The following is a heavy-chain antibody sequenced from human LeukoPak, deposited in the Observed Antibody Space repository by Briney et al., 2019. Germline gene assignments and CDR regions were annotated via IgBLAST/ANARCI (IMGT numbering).Heavy chain of an antibody. Sequence: SETLSLTCTVSGGSISSSSYYWGWIRQPPGKGLEWIGSIYYSGSTYYNPSLKSRVTISVDTSKNQFSLKLSSVTAADTAVYYCARRYDSSSWFDYWGQGTLVTVSS. D-gene: IGHD6-13*01. CDR3: ARRYDSSSWFDY. CDR1: GGSISSSSYY. V-gene: IGHV4-39*01. CDR2: IYYSGST. J-gene: IGHJ4*02.